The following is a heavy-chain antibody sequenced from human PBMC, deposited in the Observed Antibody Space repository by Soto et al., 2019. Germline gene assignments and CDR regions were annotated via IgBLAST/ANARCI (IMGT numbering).Heavy chain of an antibody. Sequence: SETLSLTCTVSGGSISSYYWSWIRQPAGKGLEWIGRIYTSGSTNYNPSLKSRVTMSVDTSKKQFSLKLSSVTAADTAVYYCARACSSNSCYDVFYQGAQGTLVTGAS. D-gene: IGHD2-2*01. CDR3: ARACSSNSCYDVFYQ. CDR1: GGSISSYY. J-gene: IGHJ4*02. CDR2: IYTSGST. V-gene: IGHV4-4*07.